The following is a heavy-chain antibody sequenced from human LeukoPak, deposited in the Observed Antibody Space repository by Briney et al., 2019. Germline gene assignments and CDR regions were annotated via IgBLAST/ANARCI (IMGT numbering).Heavy chain of an antibody. D-gene: IGHD3-16*02. V-gene: IGHV2-70*11. CDR1: GFSLSTSGMC. Sequence: SGPTLVKPTQTLTLTCTFSGFSLSTSGMCVSWIRQPPGKALEWLARIDWDDDKYYSTSLKTRFTISKDASKNQVVLTMTNMDPVDTATYYCARRSAGHALDYWGQETLVTVSS. CDR2: IDWDDDK. CDR3: ARRSAGHALDY. J-gene: IGHJ4*02.